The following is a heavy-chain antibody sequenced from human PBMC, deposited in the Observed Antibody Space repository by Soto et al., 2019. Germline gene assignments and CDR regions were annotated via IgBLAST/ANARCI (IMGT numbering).Heavy chain of an antibody. D-gene: IGHD3-10*01. Sequence: EVQLLESGGDLVQPGGSLRLSCAASGFPFSTSAMNWVRQAPGKGLEWVSIISATSDAAHYAESVKGRFTSSRDNSKNTLYLQMNSLRAEDTAVYYCARTSYGSGESYWGQGTLVTVSS. CDR1: GFPFSTSA. CDR2: ISATSDAA. J-gene: IGHJ4*02. V-gene: IGHV3-23*01. CDR3: ARTSYGSGESY.